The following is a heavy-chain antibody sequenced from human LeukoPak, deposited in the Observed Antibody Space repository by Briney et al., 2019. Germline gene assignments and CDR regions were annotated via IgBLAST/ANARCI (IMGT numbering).Heavy chain of an antibody. CDR1: GFNVRSYW. Sequence: GGSLRLSCAASGFNVRSYWMHWVRQVPGKGLVWVSRVNRDGTTTSYANSVKGRFTISKDIAKNTLYLQMNSLRAEDTAVYSCAKSSLTGWYYFDSWGQGTLVTVSS. CDR2: VNRDGTTT. J-gene: IGHJ4*02. V-gene: IGHV3-74*01. CDR3: AKSSLTGWYYFDS. D-gene: IGHD6-19*01.